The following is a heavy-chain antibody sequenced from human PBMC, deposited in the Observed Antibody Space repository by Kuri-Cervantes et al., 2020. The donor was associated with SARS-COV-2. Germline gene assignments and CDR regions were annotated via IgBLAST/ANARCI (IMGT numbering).Heavy chain of an antibody. CDR1: GFTFSSYA. V-gene: IGHV3-23*01. D-gene: IGHD3-3*01. Sequence: GRSLRLSCAASGFTFSSYAMSWVRQAPGKGLEWVSAISGSGGSTYYADSVKGRFTISRDNSKNTLYLQMNSLRAEDAAVYYCAKDSIRFLEWLYYMDVWGKGTTVTVSS. J-gene: IGHJ6*03. CDR3: AKDSIRFLEWLYYMDV. CDR2: ISGSGGST.